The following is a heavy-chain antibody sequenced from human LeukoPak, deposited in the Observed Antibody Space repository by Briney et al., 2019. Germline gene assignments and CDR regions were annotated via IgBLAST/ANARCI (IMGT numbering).Heavy chain of an antibody. CDR3: AKDHESSGWPFDY. D-gene: IGHD6-19*01. CDR1: GFIFSNYA. CDR2: ISERGGST. V-gene: IGHV3-23*01. J-gene: IGHJ4*02. Sequence: GGSLRLSCAASGFIFSNYAMSWVRQAPGKGLEWVSAISERGGSTYYADSVKGRFTISRDNSKNTLYPQMNSLRADDPAVYYCAKDHESSGWPFDYWGQGTLVTVSS.